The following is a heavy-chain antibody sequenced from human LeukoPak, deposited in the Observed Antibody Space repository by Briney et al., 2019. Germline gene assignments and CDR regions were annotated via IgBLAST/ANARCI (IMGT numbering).Heavy chain of an antibody. CDR3: ALGYNDIWEL. V-gene: IGHV4-4*02. CDR1: SGSISSSTW. Sequence: SETLSLTCAVSSGSISSSTWWSWVRQPPGKGLEWIGEINHSGSAHYTPSLKSRVTISVDTSDNKFSPKMISVTAADAAVYYCALGYNDIWELWGRGTLVTVSS. J-gene: IGHJ4*02. D-gene: IGHD5-24*01. CDR2: INHSGSA.